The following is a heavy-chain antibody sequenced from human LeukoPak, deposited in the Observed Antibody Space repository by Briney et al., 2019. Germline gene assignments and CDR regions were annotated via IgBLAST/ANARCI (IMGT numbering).Heavy chain of an antibody. CDR1: GFTFSSYG. V-gene: IGHV3-33*01. J-gene: IGHJ4*02. CDR2: IWYDGSNK. Sequence: GGSLRLSCAASGFTFSSYGMHWVRQAPGKGLEWVAVIWYDGSNKYYADSVKGRFTTSRDNSNNPLFLQMNSLRVEDTAVYYCVRDRTTIWMPLLYYWGQGTLVAVSS. CDR3: VRDRTTIWMPLLYY. D-gene: IGHD4-17*01.